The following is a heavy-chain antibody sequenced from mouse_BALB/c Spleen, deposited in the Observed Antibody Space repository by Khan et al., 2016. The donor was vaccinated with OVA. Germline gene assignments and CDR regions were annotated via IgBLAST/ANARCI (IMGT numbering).Heavy chain of an antibody. D-gene: IGHD2-1*01. CDR3: ARDGNYMDY. CDR2: IYHSGSI. Sequence: EVQLQESGPDLVKPSQSLSLTCTVTGCSITSGYSWHWIRQFPGNKLEWMGYIYHSGSINYNPSLKSRFSITRDTSKNLFFLQLNSVTTEDTDTYYFARDGNYMDYWGQGTSVTVSS. V-gene: IGHV3-1*02. J-gene: IGHJ4*01. CDR1: GCSITSGYS.